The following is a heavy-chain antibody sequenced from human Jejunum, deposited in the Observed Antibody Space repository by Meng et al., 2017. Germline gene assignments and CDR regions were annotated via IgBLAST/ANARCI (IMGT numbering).Heavy chain of an antibody. CDR2: IYYGGTT. J-gene: IGHJ4*02. CDR1: GGSVSSCSYY. D-gene: IGHD5-18*01. V-gene: IGHV4-61*01. Sequence: QESGPGLVRPSDTLSLPCTVSGGSVSSCSYYGSWIPQPPGKGLEWIGYIYYGGTTNYNPPLKSRVTISADTSKNQFSLKLSSVTAADTAVYYCARGSRGYSYGWGQGTLVTVSS. CDR3: ARGSRGYSYG.